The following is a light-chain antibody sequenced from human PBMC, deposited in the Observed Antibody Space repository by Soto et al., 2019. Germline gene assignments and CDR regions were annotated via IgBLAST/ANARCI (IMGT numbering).Light chain of an antibody. CDR3: QQYYSYPRT. Sequence: DIQMTQSPSSLSASVGDRVTITCRASQSISSYLNWYQQRPGKAPKLLIYLASSLSSGVPSRFSGSGSGTDFTLTISCLQSEDFATYYCQQYYSYPRTFGQGTKVDIK. CDR2: LAS. V-gene: IGKV1-39*01. CDR1: QSISSY. J-gene: IGKJ1*01.